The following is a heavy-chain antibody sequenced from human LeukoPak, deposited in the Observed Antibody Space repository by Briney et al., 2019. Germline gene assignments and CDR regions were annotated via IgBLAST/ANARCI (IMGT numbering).Heavy chain of an antibody. CDR2: ISGSSRNI. J-gene: IGHJ6*02. V-gene: IGHV3-21*04. CDR1: GFTFNRFA. Sequence: GGSLRLSCAASGFTFNRFAMSWVRQAPGKGLEWVSAISGSSRNIHYADSVKGRFTISRDNAKNSLYLQMNSLRAEDTALYYCAKDSDYYYYYGMDVWGQGTTVTVSS. CDR3: AKDSDYYYYYGMDV.